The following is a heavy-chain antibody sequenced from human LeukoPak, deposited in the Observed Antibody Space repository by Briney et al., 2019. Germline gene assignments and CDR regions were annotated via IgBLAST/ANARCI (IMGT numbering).Heavy chain of an antibody. V-gene: IGHV3-30*02. D-gene: IGHD1-14*01. Sequence: GGSLRLSCAASGFTFTSVGMHWVRQAPGKGLEWVAFIEWDGSNQYYASSVKGRFTFSRDNSKNTLYLQMDSLRPEDTAVYYCAKGFRYHFDYWGQGSLVTVSS. J-gene: IGHJ4*02. CDR3: AKGFRYHFDY. CDR2: IEWDGSNQ. CDR1: GFTFTSVG.